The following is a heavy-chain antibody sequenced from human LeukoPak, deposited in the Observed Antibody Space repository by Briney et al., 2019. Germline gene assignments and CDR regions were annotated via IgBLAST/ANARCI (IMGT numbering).Heavy chain of an antibody. CDR1: VASISIDY. CDR2: TSYSGST. Sequence: SETLSLTCTVSVASISIDYWSWIRPAPGKGPEWIVYTSYSGSTNYNPSLKSRVTFSMDTPKNNFSLKLNSVTAADTAVYYCARNGYIGYDLEFRYYYYYMDVWGKGTAVTVSS. J-gene: IGHJ6*03. V-gene: IGHV4-59*01. CDR3: ARNGYIGYDLEFRYYYYYMDV. D-gene: IGHD5-12*01.